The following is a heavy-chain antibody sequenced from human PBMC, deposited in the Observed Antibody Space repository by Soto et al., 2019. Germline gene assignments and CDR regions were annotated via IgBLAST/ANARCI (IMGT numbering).Heavy chain of an antibody. CDR3: AKETATSGGAFDI. Sequence: PGGSLRLSCAASGFICSSYDMSWVRQAPGKGLEWVSTILVGGSTHYEDSVKGRFTISRDESKNTVYLQMHSLTAGDTAVYYCAKETATSGGAFDICGQGTMVTVSS. CDR1: GFICSSYD. J-gene: IGHJ3*02. V-gene: IGHV3-23*01. D-gene: IGHD1-26*01. CDR2: ILVGGST.